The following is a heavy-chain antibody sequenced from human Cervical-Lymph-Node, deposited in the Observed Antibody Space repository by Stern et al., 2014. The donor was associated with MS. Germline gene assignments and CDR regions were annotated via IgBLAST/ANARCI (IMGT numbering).Heavy chain of an antibody. D-gene: IGHD2-2*01. J-gene: IGHJ5*02. Sequence: QVTLKESGPTLVKPTQTLTLTCTFSGFSLSTHGVGVAWIRQPQGKALEWLALIYWDDDKRYTPSLKNRLTITKDISKNQVVLTMTHMDAVDTATYYCAHRNPQLRAFDPWGQGTLVTVSS. CDR2: IYWDDDK. CDR3: AHRNPQLRAFDP. CDR1: GFSLSTHGVG. V-gene: IGHV2-5*02.